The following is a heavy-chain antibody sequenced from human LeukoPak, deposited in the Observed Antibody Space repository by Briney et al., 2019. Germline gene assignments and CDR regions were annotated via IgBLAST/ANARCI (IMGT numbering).Heavy chain of an antibody. V-gene: IGHV3-23*01. CDR2: ISGSGGST. Sequence: GGSLRLSCAASGFTFSSYAMSWVRQAPGKGLEWVSAISGSGGSTYYADSVKGRFTISRDNSKNTLYLQMNSLRAEDTAVYYCGGSSRGYSGYDTSDYWGQGTLVTVSS. CDR3: GGSSRGYSGYDTSDY. D-gene: IGHD5-12*01. CDR1: GFTFSSYA. J-gene: IGHJ4*02.